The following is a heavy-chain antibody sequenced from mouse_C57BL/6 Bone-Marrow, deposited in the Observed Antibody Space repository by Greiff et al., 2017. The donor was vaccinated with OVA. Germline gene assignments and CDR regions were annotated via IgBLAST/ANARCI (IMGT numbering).Heavy chain of an antibody. CDR2: IYPGGGYT. CDR1: GYTFTNYW. Sequence: QVQLQQSGAELVRPGTSVKMSCKASGYTFTNYWIGWAKQRPGQGLEWIGDIYPGGGYTNYNEKFKGKATLTADKSSSTAYMQFSSLSSEDSAIYYCARSRWLLLDFDYWGQGTTLTVSS. CDR3: ARSRWLLLDFDY. J-gene: IGHJ2*01. D-gene: IGHD2-3*01. V-gene: IGHV1-63*01.